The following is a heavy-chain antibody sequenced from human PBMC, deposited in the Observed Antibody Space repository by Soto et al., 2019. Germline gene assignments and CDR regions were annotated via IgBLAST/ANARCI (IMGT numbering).Heavy chain of an antibody. CDR3: ARDGGITMVRGVIIGGFDY. CDR2: ISSSSSYI. J-gene: IGHJ4*02. Sequence: EVQLVESGGGLVKPGGSLRLSCAASGFTFSSYSMNWVRQAPGKGLEWVSSISSSSSYIYYADSVKGRFTISSDNATNSLYLQMNSLRAEDTAVYYCARDGGITMVRGVIIGGFDYWGQGTLVTVSS. V-gene: IGHV3-21*01. D-gene: IGHD3-10*01. CDR1: GFTFSSYS.